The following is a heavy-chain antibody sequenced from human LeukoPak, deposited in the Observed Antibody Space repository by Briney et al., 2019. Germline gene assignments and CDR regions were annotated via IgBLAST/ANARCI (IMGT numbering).Heavy chain of an antibody. CDR3: ARAHNWKYGTFDY. CDR1: GFTFSSYW. J-gene: IGHJ4*02. Sequence: GGSLRLSCAASGFTFSSYWMHWVRQAPGKGLVWVSRINSDGSSTSYADSVKGRFTISRDNAKNSLYLQMNSLRVEDTAVYYCARAHNWKYGTFDYWGQGTLVTVSS. D-gene: IGHD1-7*01. V-gene: IGHV3-74*01. CDR2: INSDGSST.